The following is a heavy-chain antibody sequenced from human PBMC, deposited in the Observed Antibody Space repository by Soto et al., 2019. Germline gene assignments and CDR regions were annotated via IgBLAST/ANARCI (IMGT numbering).Heavy chain of an antibody. D-gene: IGHD6-13*01. Sequence: TVTGGSIGNSTYYWNWIRHLPGKGLEWIGYIFFLGSTNYNPSLKSRVTISVDTSKNQFSLKLRSVTAADTAVYYCARQFSPAAAEYYFDHWGQGTPVTVSS. CDR2: IFFLGST. CDR1: GGSIGNSTYY. CDR3: ARQFSPAAAEYYFDH. V-gene: IGHV4-61*01. J-gene: IGHJ4*02.